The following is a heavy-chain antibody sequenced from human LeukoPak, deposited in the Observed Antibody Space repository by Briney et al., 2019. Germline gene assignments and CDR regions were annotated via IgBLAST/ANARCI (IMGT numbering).Heavy chain of an antibody. V-gene: IGHV1-18*01. Sequence: ASVKVSCKASGGTFSSYAISWVRQAPGQGLEWMGWISAYNGNTNYAQKFQGRVTMTTDTSTSTAYMELRSLRSDDTAVYYCARGRGSDPLGYWGQGTLVTVSS. CDR2: ISAYNGNT. J-gene: IGHJ4*02. CDR3: ARGRGSDPLGY. D-gene: IGHD1-26*01. CDR1: GGTFSSYA.